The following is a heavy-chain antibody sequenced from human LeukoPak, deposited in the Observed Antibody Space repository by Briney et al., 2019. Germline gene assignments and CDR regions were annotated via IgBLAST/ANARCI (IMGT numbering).Heavy chain of an antibody. Sequence: GESLKISCKASGYSFTSNWIGWARQMPGKGLECLGIIYPGDSDTRYSPSFQGQVTISVDKSITTAYLHWSSLKASDTAMYYCARGANGGAFDIWGHGTLVTVSP. J-gene: IGHJ3*02. D-gene: IGHD4-17*01. CDR1: GYSFTSNW. V-gene: IGHV5-51*01. CDR2: IYPGDSDT. CDR3: ARGANGGAFDI.